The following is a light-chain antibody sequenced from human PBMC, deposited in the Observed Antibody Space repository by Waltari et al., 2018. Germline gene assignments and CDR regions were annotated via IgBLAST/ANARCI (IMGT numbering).Light chain of an antibody. J-gene: IGKJ4*01. CDR3: QQYNSYPLT. CDR1: QGINNY. Sequence: DIQMTQSPSSLSASVGDRVTITCRASQGINNYLAWFQQKPGKAPKSLIYGASRLQSGVPSRFGGSGSGTDFTLTINSLQPEDFATYYCQQYNSYPLTFGGGTNVEIK. CDR2: GAS. V-gene: IGKV1-16*01.